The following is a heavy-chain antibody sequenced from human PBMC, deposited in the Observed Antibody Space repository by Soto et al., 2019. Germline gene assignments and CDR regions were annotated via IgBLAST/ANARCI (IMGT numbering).Heavy chain of an antibody. Sequence: VLLLESGGGFVQPGGAVRLSCAAPQFTFGGLGLSWVRQFPGRGLEWVATISRDEDNTHYADSVNGRFTISKDRSTNTLHLHMASLRAEDTAMYYCVSWMSAHFDYWGRGPLVTVSS. CDR3: VSWMSAHFDY. CDR2: ISRDEDNT. J-gene: IGHJ4*02. CDR1: QFTFGGLG. D-gene: IGHD2-2*03. V-gene: IGHV3-23*01.